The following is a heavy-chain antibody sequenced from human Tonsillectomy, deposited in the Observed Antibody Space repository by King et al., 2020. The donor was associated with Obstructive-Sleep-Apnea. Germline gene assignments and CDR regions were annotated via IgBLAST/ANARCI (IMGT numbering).Heavy chain of an antibody. Sequence: VQLVESGGGLVQPGGSLRLSCAASGFTFSKYSMVWVRQSPGKGLEWLSYISPDSNTIYYADSVKGRFIISRDNAKVLMYLQMNSLRAEDTAVYFCARDNWMDVWGQGTTVTVSS. CDR1: GFTFSKYS. V-gene: IGHV3-48*04. CDR2: ISPDSNTI. J-gene: IGHJ6*02. CDR3: ARDNWMDV. D-gene: IGHD1-20*01.